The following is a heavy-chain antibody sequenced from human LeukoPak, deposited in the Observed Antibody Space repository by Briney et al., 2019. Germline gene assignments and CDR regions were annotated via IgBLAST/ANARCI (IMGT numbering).Heavy chain of an antibody. CDR2: ISYGGSND. V-gene: IGHV3-30*03. CDR1: GFTFSSFG. Sequence: GGSLRLSCAASGFTFSSFGMHWVRQAPGKGLEWVAFISYGGSNDYYADSVKGRFTISRDNSKNTLYLQMNSLRAEDTAVYYCGSGNYLVYWGQGTLVAVSS. J-gene: IGHJ4*02. CDR3: GSGNYLVY. D-gene: IGHD1-26*01.